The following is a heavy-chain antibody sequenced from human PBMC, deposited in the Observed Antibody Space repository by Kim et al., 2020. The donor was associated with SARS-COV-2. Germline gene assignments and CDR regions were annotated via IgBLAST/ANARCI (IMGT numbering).Heavy chain of an antibody. V-gene: IGHV3-30*02. CDR2: DK. Sequence: DKYYADSVKGRFTISRDNSKKTLYLQMNSRRAEDTAVYYCAKEDSNSSPDHWGQGTLVTVSS. J-gene: IGHJ5*02. D-gene: IGHD6-6*01. CDR3: AKEDSNSSPDH.